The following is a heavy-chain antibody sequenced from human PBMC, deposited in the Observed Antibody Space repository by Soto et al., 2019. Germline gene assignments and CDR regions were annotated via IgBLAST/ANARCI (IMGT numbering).Heavy chain of an antibody. V-gene: IGHV4-34*02. CDR2: IDHSETT. J-gene: IGHJ1*01. Sequence: VQLLQRGAGLLRPSETLSLTCAVIDGSFSVYHWTWIRQSPGKGLEWIGEIDHSETTNYNPSLKSPVTLSVDTFKKEFSLRLNFVTAADTAVYFCARGRVTARRIYFDVWGQGSLATVSS. D-gene: IGHD3-9*01. CDR1: DGSFSVYH. CDR3: ARGRVTARRIYFDV.